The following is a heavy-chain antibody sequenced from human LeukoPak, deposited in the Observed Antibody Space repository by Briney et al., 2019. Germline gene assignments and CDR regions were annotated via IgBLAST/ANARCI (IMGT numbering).Heavy chain of an antibody. CDR1: GFTFSFYG. D-gene: IGHD6-13*01. J-gene: IGHJ4*02. V-gene: IGHV3-66*01. CDR2: IYSGGST. Sequence: GGSLRLSCAASGFTFSFYGMNWVRQAPGKGLEWVSVIYSGGSTYYADSVKGRFTISRDNSKNTLYLQMNSLRAEDTAVYYCARDLTLWQQSPGWGQGTLVTVSS. CDR3: ARDLTLWQQSPG.